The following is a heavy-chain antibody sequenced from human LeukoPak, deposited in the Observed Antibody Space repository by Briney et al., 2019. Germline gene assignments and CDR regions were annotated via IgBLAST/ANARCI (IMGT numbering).Heavy chain of an antibody. D-gene: IGHD2-21*01. CDR1: GYTFTTYY. Sequence: GESLKISCKGSGYTFTTYYIGWVRQMPGKGLEWMGIINPGDSDTRYSPSFQGQATLSVDKSFSTAYLQWSSLKASDTATYYCARAAYCGPAKCYDQELDYWGQGTLVTVSS. CDR2: INPGDSDT. V-gene: IGHV5-51*01. CDR3: ARAAYCGPAKCYDQELDY. J-gene: IGHJ4*02.